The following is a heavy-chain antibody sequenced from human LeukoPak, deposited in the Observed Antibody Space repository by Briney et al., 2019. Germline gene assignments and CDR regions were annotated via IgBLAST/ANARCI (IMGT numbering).Heavy chain of an antibody. J-gene: IGHJ4*02. V-gene: IGHV3-30-3*01. CDR3: ARDLMQTTVTTDYFDY. D-gene: IGHD4-17*01. CDR2: ISYDGSNK. Sequence: GRYLRLSCAASGFTFSSYAMHWVRQAPGKGLEWVAVISYDGSNKYYADSVKGRFTISRDNSKNTLYLQMNSLRAEDTAVYYCARDLMQTTVTTDYFDYWGQGTLVTVSS. CDR1: GFTFSSYA.